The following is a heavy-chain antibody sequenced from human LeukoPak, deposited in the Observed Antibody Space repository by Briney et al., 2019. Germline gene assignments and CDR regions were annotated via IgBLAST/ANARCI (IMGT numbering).Heavy chain of an antibody. Sequence: GGSLRLSCAASEFSFSSYSMNWVRQAPGKGLEWVSSISSSSRWIFYADSVNGRFTISRDNAENSLFLQMNSLSAEDTAMYYCVRGSGYYYRQLHFDYWGQGTLVTVSS. CDR2: ISSSSRWI. J-gene: IGHJ4*02. V-gene: IGHV3-21*01. CDR3: VRGSGYYYRQLHFDY. D-gene: IGHD3-22*01. CDR1: EFSFSSYS.